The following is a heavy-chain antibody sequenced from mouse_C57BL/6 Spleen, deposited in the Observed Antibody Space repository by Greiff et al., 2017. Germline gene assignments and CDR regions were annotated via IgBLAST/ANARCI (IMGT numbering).Heavy chain of an antibody. CDR1: GYTFTSYW. D-gene: IGHD2-5*01. Sequence: VQLQQPGAELVKPGASVKMSCKASGYTFTSYWITWVKQRPGQGLEWIGGIYPGSGSTNYNEKFKSKATLTVDTSSSTAYLQLSSLTSEDSAVYYCARWGYSTQYYFGDWGQGATLTVSS. V-gene: IGHV1-55*01. J-gene: IGHJ2*01. CDR2: IYPGSGST. CDR3: ARWGYSTQYYFGD.